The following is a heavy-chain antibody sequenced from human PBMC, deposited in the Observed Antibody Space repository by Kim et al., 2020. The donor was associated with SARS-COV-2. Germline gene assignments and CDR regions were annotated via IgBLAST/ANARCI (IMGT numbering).Heavy chain of an antibody. CDR3: ARVHVLLWFGELPLGGMDV. CDR1: GFTVSSNY. CDR2: IYSGGST. Sequence: GGSLRLSCAASGFTVSSNYMSWVRQAPGKGLEWVSVIYSGGSTYYADSVKGRFTISRDNSKNTLYLQMNSLRAEDTAVYYCARVHVLLWFGELPLGGMDVWGQGTTVTVSS. V-gene: IGHV3-53*01. J-gene: IGHJ6*02. D-gene: IGHD3-10*01.